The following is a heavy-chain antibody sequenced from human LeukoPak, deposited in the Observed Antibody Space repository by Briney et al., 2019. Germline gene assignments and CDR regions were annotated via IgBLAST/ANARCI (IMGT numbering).Heavy chain of an antibody. CDR2: ISYDGSNK. D-gene: IGHD2-15*01. V-gene: IGHV3-30-3*01. J-gene: IGHJ3*02. CDR3: AREYCSGGSCYPAFDI. CDR1: GFTSSSYA. Sequence: GESLKISCAASGFTSSSYAMHWVRQAPGKGLEWVAVISYDGSNKYHADSVKGRFTISRDNSKNTLYLQMNSLRAEDTAVYYCAREYCSGGSCYPAFDIWGQGTMVTVSS.